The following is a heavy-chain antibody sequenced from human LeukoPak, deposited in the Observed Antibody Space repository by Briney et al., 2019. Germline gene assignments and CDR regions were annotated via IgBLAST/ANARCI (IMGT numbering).Heavy chain of an antibody. CDR3: ARKRGGQLVNTRRWFDP. J-gene: IGHJ5*02. CDR1: GGSFSDYY. V-gene: IGHV4-34*01. Sequence: SETLSLTCAVYGGSFSDYYWSWIRQSPGKGLEWIGEINHSGSTYYNPSLKSRVTISLDTSKSQFSLKLTSVTAADTAVYYCARKRGGQLVNTRRWFDPWGQGTLVTVSS. CDR2: INHSGST. D-gene: IGHD6-13*01.